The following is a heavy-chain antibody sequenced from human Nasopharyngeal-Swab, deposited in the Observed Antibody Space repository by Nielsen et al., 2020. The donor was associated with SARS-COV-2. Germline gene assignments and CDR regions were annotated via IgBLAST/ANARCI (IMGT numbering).Heavy chain of an antibody. CDR1: GFTFSKAW. D-gene: IGHD6-19*01. CDR2: IKSRAAGGTT. J-gene: IGHJ6*04. V-gene: IGHV3-15*01. Sequence: GESLNISCATSGFTFSKAWMSWVRQAPGKGPEWVGRIKSRAAGGTTDYAAPVIGRFTVSRDDSESTLYLHMSSLKTEDTAVYYCTTYSSGWLWGKGTTVTVSS. CDR3: TTYSSGWL.